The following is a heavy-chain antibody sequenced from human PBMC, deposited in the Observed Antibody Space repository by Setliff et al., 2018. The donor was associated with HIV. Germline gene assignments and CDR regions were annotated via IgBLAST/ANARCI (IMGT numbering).Heavy chain of an antibody. CDR1: W. Sequence: WWSWVRQPPGKGLEWIGEIYHSGSTNYNPSLKSRVTISVDKSKNQFSLKLSSVTAADTAVYYCARAMYYYGSGSYDYYMDVWGKGTTVTVSS. CDR2: IYHSGST. J-gene: IGHJ6*03. CDR3: ARAMYYYGSGSYDYYMDV. V-gene: IGHV4-4*02. D-gene: IGHD3-10*01.